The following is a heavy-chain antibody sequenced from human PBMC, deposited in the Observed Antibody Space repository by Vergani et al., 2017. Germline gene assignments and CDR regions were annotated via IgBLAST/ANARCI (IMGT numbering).Heavy chain of an antibody. CDR2: IYYSGST. Sequence: QVQLQESGPGLVKPSETLSLTCTVSGGSISSYYWSWIRQPPGKGLEWIGYIYYSGSTNYNPSLKSRVTISVDTSKNQFSLKLSSVTAADTAVYYCARDVARWDSWSGYSDNAFDIWGQGTMVTVSS. D-gene: IGHD3-3*01. V-gene: IGHV4-59*01. CDR1: GGSISSYY. CDR3: ARDVARWDSWSGYSDNAFDI. J-gene: IGHJ3*02.